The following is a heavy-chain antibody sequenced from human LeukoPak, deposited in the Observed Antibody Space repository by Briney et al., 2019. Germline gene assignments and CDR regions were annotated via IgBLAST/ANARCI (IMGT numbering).Heavy chain of an antibody. CDR1: GFTFSSYS. CDR2: ISSSSSYI. CDR3: AKVSSGSSHGDY. D-gene: IGHD1-26*01. Sequence: GGSLRLSCAASGFTFSSYSMNWVRQAPGKGLEWVSSISSSSSYIYYADSVKGRFTISRDNSKNTLYLQMNSLRAEDTAVYYCAKVSSGSSHGDYWGQGTLVTISS. J-gene: IGHJ4*02. V-gene: IGHV3-21*01.